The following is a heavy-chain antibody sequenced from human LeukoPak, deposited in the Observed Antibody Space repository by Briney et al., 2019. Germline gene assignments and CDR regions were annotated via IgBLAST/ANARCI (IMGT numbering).Heavy chain of an antibody. CDR2: INHSGST. D-gene: IGHD2-2*02. V-gene: IGHV4-34*01. J-gene: IGHJ5*02. Sequence: SETLSLTCAVYGGSFSGYYWSWIRQPPGKGLEWIGEINHSGSTNYNPSLKSRVTISVDRSKNQFSLKLSSVTAADTAVYYCARGRPHCSSTSCYTGNWFDPWGQGTLVTVSS. CDR1: GGSFSGYY. CDR3: ARGRPHCSSTSCYTGNWFDP.